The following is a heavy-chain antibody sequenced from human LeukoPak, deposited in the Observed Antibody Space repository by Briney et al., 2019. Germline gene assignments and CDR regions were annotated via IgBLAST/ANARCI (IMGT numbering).Heavy chain of an antibody. Sequence: ASVTVSCKASGYTFTGYYMHWVRQAPGQGLEWMGWINPNSGGTNYAQKFQGRVTMTRDTSISTAYMELSRLRSDDTAVYYCARGGLWFGELFGGNFDYWGQGTLVTVSS. J-gene: IGHJ4*02. V-gene: IGHV1-2*02. CDR3: ARGGLWFGELFGGNFDY. CDR2: INPNSGGT. D-gene: IGHD3-10*01. CDR1: GYTFTGYY.